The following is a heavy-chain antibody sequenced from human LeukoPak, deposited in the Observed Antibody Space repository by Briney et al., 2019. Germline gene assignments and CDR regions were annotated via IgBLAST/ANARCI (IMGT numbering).Heavy chain of an antibody. CDR2: ISSSSSTI. CDR3: ARARAGRAAAGADY. V-gene: IGHV3-48*01. D-gene: IGHD6-13*01. Sequence: GGSLRLSCAASGFTFSSYSMNWVRQAPGKGLEWVPYISSSSSTIYYADSVKGRFTISRDNAKNSLYLQMNSLRAEDTAVYYCARARAGRAAAGADYWGQGTLVTVSS. CDR1: GFTFSSYS. J-gene: IGHJ4*02.